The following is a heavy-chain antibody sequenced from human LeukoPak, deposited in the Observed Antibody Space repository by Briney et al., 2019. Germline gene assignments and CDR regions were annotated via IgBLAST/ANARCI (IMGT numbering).Heavy chain of an antibody. V-gene: IGHV3-7*01. Sequence: PGGSLRLSCAASGFTFSSYWMSWVRQAPGKGLEWVANIKQDGSEKYYVDSVKGRFTISRDSAKNSLYPQMNSLRAEDTAVYYCARDTSYYYDSSGYSPRFDPWGQGTLVTVSS. CDR1: GFTFSSYW. D-gene: IGHD3-22*01. J-gene: IGHJ5*02. CDR3: ARDTSYYYDSSGYSPRFDP. CDR2: IKQDGSEK.